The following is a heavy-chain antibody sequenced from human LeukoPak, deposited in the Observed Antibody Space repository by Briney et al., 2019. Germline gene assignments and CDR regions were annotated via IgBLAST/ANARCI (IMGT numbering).Heavy chain of an antibody. CDR3: ARDYWWNYDY. CDR2: ISKDGSDK. V-gene: IGHV3-30-3*01. Sequence: GGSLRLSCAASGFTFSSYAMHWVRQAPGKGLEWVAVISKDGSDKYYPGSVRGRFTISRVNSKNTIYLQMDSLRAEDTAIYYCARDYWWNYDYWGQGTLVTVSS. J-gene: IGHJ4*02. CDR1: GFTFSSYA. D-gene: IGHD1-7*01.